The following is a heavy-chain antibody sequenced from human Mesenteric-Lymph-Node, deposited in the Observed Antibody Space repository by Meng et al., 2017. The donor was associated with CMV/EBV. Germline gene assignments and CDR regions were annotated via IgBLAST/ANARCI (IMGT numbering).Heavy chain of an antibody. D-gene: IGHD4-23*01. Sequence: ASVKVSCKASGYTFTTYVINWVRQAPGQGLEWLGWISDHNGDANYAQKFQGRVTMTTDTSTNTAYMELRSLRADDTAVYYCARCCYYGGPDYWGQGTLVTVSS. J-gene: IGHJ4*02. V-gene: IGHV1-18*01. CDR1: GYTFTTYV. CDR2: ISDHNGDA. CDR3: ARCCYYGGPDY.